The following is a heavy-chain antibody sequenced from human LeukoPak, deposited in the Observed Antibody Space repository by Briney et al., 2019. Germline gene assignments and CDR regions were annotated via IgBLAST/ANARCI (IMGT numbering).Heavy chain of an antibody. D-gene: IGHD6-19*01. CDR1: GFTFSSYE. CDR2: IYYSGRT. J-gene: IGHJ6*03. V-gene: IGHV4-59*08. CDR3: ARHIAVAVYSGFSYYMDV. Sequence: GSLRLSCAASGFTFSSYEMSWVRQAPGKGLEWIGNIYYSGRTYYNPSLRSRVTISVDTSKNQFSLRLNSVTAADTAVYYCARHIAVAVYSGFSYYMDVWGKGTTVTVSS.